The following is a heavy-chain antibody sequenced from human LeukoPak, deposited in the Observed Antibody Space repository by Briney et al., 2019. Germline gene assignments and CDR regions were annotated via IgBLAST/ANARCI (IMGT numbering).Heavy chain of an antibody. D-gene: IGHD3-16*01. J-gene: IGHJ4*02. CDR2: INWNGGST. CDR1: GFTFDDYG. CDR3: ARGVGGESYPLYFDY. V-gene: IGHV3-20*04. Sequence: PGGSLRLSCAASGFTFDDYGMSWVRQAPGKGLEWVSGINWNGGSTGYADSVKGRFTISRDNAKNTLYLQMNSLRAEDTAVYYCARGVGGESYPLYFDYWGQGTLVTVSS.